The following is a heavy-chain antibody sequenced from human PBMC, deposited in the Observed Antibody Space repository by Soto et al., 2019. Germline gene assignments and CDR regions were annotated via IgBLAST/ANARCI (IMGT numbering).Heavy chain of an antibody. CDR2: IYSDGSGP. D-gene: IGHD5-18*01. Sequence: EVQLVQSGGGLVQPGGSLRLSCAASGFSFSRFWMHWVRQAPGKGLVWVSRIYSDGSGPMYADSVKGRFTISRVNAKSTLYLQMNSLRAEDTAVYYCATLNSFGSDYWGQGTLFTVSS. CDR1: GFSFSRFW. CDR3: ATLNSFGSDY. V-gene: IGHV3-74*03. J-gene: IGHJ4*02.